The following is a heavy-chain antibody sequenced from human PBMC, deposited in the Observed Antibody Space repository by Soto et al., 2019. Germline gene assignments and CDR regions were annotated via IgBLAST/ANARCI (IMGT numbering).Heavy chain of an antibody. CDR2: ISAYNGST. CDR3: ARDVADRRFYP. D-gene: IGHD6-13*01. CDR1: GYTFTSYG. J-gene: IGHJ5*02. Sequence: ASVKVSCKASGYTFTSYGISCVRQAPGQRLEWMGWISAYNGSTNYAQKLQGRVTMTTDTSTSTAYMELRSLRSDDTAVYYCARDVADRRFYPWGQGTLVTVSS. V-gene: IGHV1-18*01.